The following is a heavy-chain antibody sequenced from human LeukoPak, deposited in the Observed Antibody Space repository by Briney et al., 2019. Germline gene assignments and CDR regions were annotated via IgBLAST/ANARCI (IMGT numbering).Heavy chain of an antibody. V-gene: IGHV3-53*01. D-gene: IGHD6-13*01. CDR1: GFTVSSNY. J-gene: IGHJ3*02. CDR3: ARDRSSSHPDAFDI. CDR2: IYSGGST. Sequence: GGSLRLSCAASGFTVSSNYMSWVRQAPGKGLEWVSVIYSGGSTYYADSVKGRFTISRDNSKNTLYLQMNSLRAEDTAVYYCARDRSSSHPDAFDIWGQGQWSPSLQ.